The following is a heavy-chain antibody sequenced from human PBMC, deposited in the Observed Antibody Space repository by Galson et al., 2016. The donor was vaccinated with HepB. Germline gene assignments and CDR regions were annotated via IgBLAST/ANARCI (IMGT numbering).Heavy chain of an antibody. Sequence: ETLSLTCVVSGDSISSSDWWSWVRQSPGKGLEWIGEIYRSGNTNYNPSLKSRVTMSIDKSKSQFSLSLSSVTDADTATYYCAGVVGIAAAKGFDSWGQGTRVTVSP. CDR1: GDSISSSDW. CDR2: IYRSGNT. CDR3: AGVVGIAAAKGFDS. D-gene: IGHD6-6*01. J-gene: IGHJ4*02. V-gene: IGHV4/OR15-8*02.